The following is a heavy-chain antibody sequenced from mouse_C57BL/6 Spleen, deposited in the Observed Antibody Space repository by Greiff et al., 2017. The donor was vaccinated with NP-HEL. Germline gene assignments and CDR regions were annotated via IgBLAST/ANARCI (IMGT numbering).Heavy chain of an antibody. J-gene: IGHJ2*01. CDR3: IITTVWENFDY. CDR2: IRLKSDNYAT. D-gene: IGHD1-1*01. V-gene: IGHV6-3*01. CDR1: GFTFSNYW. Sequence: EVKLMESGGGLVQPGGSMKLSCVASGFTFSNYWMNWVRQSPEKGLEWVAQIRLKSDNYATHYAESVKGRFTISRDDSKSSVYLQMNDLRAEETGIYYCIITTVWENFDYWGQGTTLTVSS.